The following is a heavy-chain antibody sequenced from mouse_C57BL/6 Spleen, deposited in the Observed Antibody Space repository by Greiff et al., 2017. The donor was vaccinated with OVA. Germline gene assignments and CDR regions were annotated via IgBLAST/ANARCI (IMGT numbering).Heavy chain of an antibody. D-gene: IGHD2-5*01. CDR1: GYTFPSYW. V-gene: IGHV1-72*01. J-gene: IGHJ1*03. CDR2: IYPNSGGT. Sequence: QVQLQQPGAELVKPGASVKLSCKASGYTFPSYWMHWVKQRPGRGLEWIGRIYPNSGGTKYNEKFKSKSTLTVDKPSSTAYMQLSSLTSEDSAVYYCARAYYSKYFDVWGTGTTVTVSS. CDR3: ARAYYSKYFDV.